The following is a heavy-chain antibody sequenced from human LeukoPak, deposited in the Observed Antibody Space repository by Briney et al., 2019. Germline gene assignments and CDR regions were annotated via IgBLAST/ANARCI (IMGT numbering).Heavy chain of an antibody. CDR2: ISGSGGST. CDR1: GFTFSSYA. D-gene: IGHD3-22*01. J-gene: IGHJ4*02. V-gene: IGHV3-23*01. CDR3: AKDPAIVVVYYFDY. Sequence: GGSLRLSCAASGFTFSSYAMSWVRQAPGKGLEWVSAISGSGGSTYYADSVKGRFTISRDNPKNTLYLQMNSLRAEDTAVYYCAKDPAIVVVYYFDYWGRGTLVTVSS.